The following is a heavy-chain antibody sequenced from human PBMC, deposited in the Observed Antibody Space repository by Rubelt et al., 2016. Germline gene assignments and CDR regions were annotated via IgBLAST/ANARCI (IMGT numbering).Heavy chain of an antibody. CDR3: ARRRNSGYDFDY. V-gene: IGHV4-39*01. Sequence: QLQLQESGPGLVKPSETLALTCTVSGDSISSSNYYWGWIRQPPGKGLEWIGTIYYSGSTYYNPSLKSRLTISVDTSNNQFARKVNSGTAADTAVYYCARRRNSGYDFDYWGQGTLVTVSS. CDR1: GDSISSSNYY. D-gene: IGHD5-12*01. CDR2: IYYSGST. J-gene: IGHJ4*02.